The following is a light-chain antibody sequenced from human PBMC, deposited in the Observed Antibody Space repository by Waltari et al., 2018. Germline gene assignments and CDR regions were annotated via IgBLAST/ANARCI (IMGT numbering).Light chain of an antibody. CDR3: QQYVRSPET. CDR2: GAS. V-gene: IGKV3-20*01. Sequence: EIVLTQSPGTLSLSPGERATLSCRASESVSSSYLAWYQQKPGQAPRLLIYGASNRATGIPDRFIGSGSVTDFTLSISRLEPEDFAVYYCQQYVRSPETFGQGTRVEIK. CDR1: ESVSSSY. J-gene: IGKJ1*01.